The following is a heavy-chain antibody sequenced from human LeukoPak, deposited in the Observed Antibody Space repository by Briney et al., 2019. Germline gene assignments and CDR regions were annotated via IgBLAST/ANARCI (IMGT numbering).Heavy chain of an antibody. CDR2: IYYTGST. V-gene: IGHV4-59*12. Sequence: SETLSLTCTVSGGSISSYYWSWIRQSPGKGLEWLGYIYYTGSTTYNPSLKSRVTMSVDTSRNQLSLKLTSVTAADTAVYYCAREDARFVRRVIGYWGQGTLVTVSS. D-gene: IGHD3-16*02. J-gene: IGHJ4*02. CDR1: GGSISSYY. CDR3: AREDARFVRRVIGY.